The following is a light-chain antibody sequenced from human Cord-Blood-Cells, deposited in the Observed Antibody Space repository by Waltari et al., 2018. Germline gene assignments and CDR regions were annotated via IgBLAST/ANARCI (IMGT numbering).Light chain of an antibody. CDR3: AAWDDSLSGYV. J-gene: IGLJ1*01. CDR2: RNN. V-gene: IGLV1-47*01. CDR1: SSNIGSNY. Sequence: QSVLTQPPSASGTPGQRVTISCSGRSSNIGSNYVSWYQPLPGTAPKLLNYRNNQRPSGVPDRFSGSKSGTSASLAISGLRSEDEADYYCAAWDDSLSGYVFGTGTKVTVL.